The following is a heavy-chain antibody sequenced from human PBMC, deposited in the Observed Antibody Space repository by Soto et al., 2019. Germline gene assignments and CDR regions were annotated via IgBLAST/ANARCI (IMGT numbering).Heavy chain of an antibody. CDR3: ARVNSYGSFYSGMDV. J-gene: IGHJ6*02. Sequence: ASVKVSCKASRYPFTKYSIHWVRQAPGQRLEWMGWINAGNGNTKYSQKVQGRVTITRDTSASTAYMELSSLRSEDTPVYYCARVNSYGSFYSGMDVCGQGATITVS. CDR2: INAGNGNT. D-gene: IGHD5-18*01. V-gene: IGHV1-3*01. CDR1: RYPFTKYS.